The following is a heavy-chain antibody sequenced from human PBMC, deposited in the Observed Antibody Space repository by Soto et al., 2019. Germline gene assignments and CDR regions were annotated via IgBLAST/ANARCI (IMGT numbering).Heavy chain of an antibody. D-gene: IGHD6-19*01. CDR2: ISYDGSNK. CDR1: GFTFSNYG. J-gene: IGHJ4*02. V-gene: IGHV3-30*18. CDR3: AKESSGSYFDF. Sequence: PGGSLRLSCAASGFTFSNYGMHWVRQAPGKVLEWVALISYDGSNKYYADSVKGRFTISRDNSKNTLYLQMNGLRSEDTAVVYCAKESSGSYFDFWGQGTLVTVSS.